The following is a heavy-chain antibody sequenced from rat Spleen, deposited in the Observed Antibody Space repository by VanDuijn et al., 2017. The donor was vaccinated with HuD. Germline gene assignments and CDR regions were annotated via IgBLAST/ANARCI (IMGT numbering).Heavy chain of an antibody. Sequence: QVQLKESGPGLVQPSQTLSLTCTVSGFSLTSYTISWVRQPPGKGLEWIAAMLSGGNTYYNPALKSRLSISRDTSTSQVFLKMNILQTEDTAMYFCARGWERFAYWGQGTLVTVSS. V-gene: IGHV2-6*01. CDR3: ARGWERFAY. CDR1: GFSLTSYT. J-gene: IGHJ3*01. D-gene: IGHD5-1*01. CDR2: MLSGGNT.